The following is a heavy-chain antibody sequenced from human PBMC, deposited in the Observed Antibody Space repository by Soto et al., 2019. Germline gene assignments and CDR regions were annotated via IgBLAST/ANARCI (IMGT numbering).Heavy chain of an antibody. CDR3: AKDRGNWNDVNDHYAMGF. CDR1: GITLSYNG. V-gene: IGHV3-30*18. D-gene: IGHD1-1*01. Sequence: GGSLRLSCAASGITLSYNGMHWVRQAPGKGLEWVAVISYHGSNQYYAASVKGRFTISRDNSKNTVYLQMNSLRPEDTAVYYCAKDRGNWNDVNDHYAMGFWGQGTTVTVS. J-gene: IGHJ6*02. CDR2: ISYHGSNQ.